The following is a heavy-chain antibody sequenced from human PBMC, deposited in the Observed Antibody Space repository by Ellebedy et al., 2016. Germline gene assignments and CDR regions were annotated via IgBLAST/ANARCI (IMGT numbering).Heavy chain of an antibody. CDR2: ISYDGSNK. CDR1: GFTFGSYG. V-gene: IGHV3-30*18. Sequence: GESLKISCAASGFTFGSYGMHWVRQAPGQGLEWVAVISYDGSNKYYADSVKGRFTISRDNSKNTLYLQMNSLRAEDTAVYYCAKEGQGEWELSSAPCDYWGQGTLVTVSS. CDR3: AKEGQGEWELSSAPCDY. J-gene: IGHJ4*02. D-gene: IGHD1-26*01.